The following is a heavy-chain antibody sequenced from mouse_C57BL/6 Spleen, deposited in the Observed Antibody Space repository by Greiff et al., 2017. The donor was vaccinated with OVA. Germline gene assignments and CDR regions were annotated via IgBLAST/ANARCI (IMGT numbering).Heavy chain of an antibody. V-gene: IGHV1-69*01. CDR1: GYTFTSYW. Sequence: QVQLQQSGAELVMPGASVKLSCKASGYTFTSYWMHWVKQRPGQGLEWIGEIDPSDSYTNYNQKFKGKSTLTVDKSSSTAYMQLSSLTSEDSAVYYCARRITTWYFDVWGTGTTVTVSS. D-gene: IGHD1-1*01. CDR2: IDPSDSYT. CDR3: ARRITTWYFDV. J-gene: IGHJ1*03.